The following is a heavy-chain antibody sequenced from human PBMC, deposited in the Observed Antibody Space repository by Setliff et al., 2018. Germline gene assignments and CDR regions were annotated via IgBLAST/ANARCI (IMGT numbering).Heavy chain of an antibody. V-gene: IGHV3-48*01. CDR3: ARARGSSWLFYYMDV. CDR1: GFTFRSYT. Sequence: GESLRLSCAASGFTFRSYTMNWVRQAPGKGLEWVSYISSSSSTIYYADSVKGRFTISGDNAKNSLYLQMNSLRAEDTAVYYCARARGSSWLFYYMDVWGKGTTVTVSS. J-gene: IGHJ6*03. CDR2: ISSSSSTI. D-gene: IGHD6-13*01.